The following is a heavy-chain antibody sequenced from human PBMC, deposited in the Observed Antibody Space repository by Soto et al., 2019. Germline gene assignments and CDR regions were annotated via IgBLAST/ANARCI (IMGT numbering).Heavy chain of an antibody. CDR2: IYYTGST. Sequence: SETLSLTCAVSGGSMSRGGQSWSWIRQPPGKGLEWLGFIYYTGSTYYNPSLKSRVTLSVDRSKNQFSLNLTSVTAADTAMYFCARAPPGPSPRWEVWGQGPTVTVSS. V-gene: IGHV4-30-2*01. CDR1: GGSMSRGGQS. J-gene: IGHJ6*02. D-gene: IGHD3-10*01. CDR3: ARAPPGPSPRWEV.